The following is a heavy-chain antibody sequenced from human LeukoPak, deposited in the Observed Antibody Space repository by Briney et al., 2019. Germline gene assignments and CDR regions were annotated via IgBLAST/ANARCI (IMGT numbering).Heavy chain of an antibody. J-gene: IGHJ1*01. CDR2: IKQDGSEK. V-gene: IGHV3-7*03. CDR3: ATVGGYSYGYNN. Sequence: GGSLRLSCAASGFTFSSYWMSWVRQAPGKGLEWVASIKQDGSEKHYVASLKGRFTISRDNAKKSLYLQMNSLRAKDTAMYYCATVGGYSYGYNNWGQGTLVTVSS. D-gene: IGHD5-18*01. CDR1: GFTFSSYW.